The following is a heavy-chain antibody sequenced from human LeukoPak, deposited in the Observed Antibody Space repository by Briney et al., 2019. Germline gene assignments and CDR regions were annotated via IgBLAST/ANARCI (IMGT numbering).Heavy chain of an antibody. D-gene: IGHD3-22*01. CDR2: IRAYNGNT. J-gene: IGHJ4*02. Sequence: ASVKVSCKASGYTFSRYGISWVRQAPGHGLEWMGWIRAYNGNTNYAQKLQGRVTMTTDTSTSTAYMELWSLRSDDTAVYYCARNPGYYDSSGYSDYWGQGTLVTVSS. V-gene: IGHV1-18*01. CDR1: GYTFSRYG. CDR3: ARNPGYYDSSGYSDY.